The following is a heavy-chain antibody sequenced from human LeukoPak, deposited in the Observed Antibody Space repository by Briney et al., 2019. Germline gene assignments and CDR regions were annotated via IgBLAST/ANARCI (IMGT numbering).Heavy chain of an antibody. V-gene: IGHV1-46*01. CDR3: ARASTALLY. J-gene: IGHJ4*02. Sequence: ASVKVSCKASGYTFTAYFMHWVRQAPGQGLEWMAIINPSGCSTSYAQKFHGRVTVTRDKSTSTVYMELSSLPFEDTAVYYCARASTALLYWGQGTLVTVSS. D-gene: IGHD4-11*01. CDR2: INPSGCST. CDR1: GYTFTAYF.